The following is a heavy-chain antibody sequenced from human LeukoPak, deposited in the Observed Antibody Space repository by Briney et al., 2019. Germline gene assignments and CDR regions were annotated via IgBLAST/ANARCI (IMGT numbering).Heavy chain of an antibody. CDR1: GYTFTGYY. D-gene: IGHD5-18*01. CDR3: ARGLPKRSPFGY. Sequence: GASVKVSCKASGYTFTGYYMHWARQAPGQGLEWMGWINPNSGGTNYAQKFQGRVTMTRDTSVSTAYMELSRLRSDDTAVYYCARGLPKRSPFGYWGQGTLVTVSS. CDR2: INPNSGGT. V-gene: IGHV1-2*02. J-gene: IGHJ4*02.